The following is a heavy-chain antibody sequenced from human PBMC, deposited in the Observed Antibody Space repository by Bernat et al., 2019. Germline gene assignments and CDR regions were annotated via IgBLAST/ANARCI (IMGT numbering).Heavy chain of an antibody. CDR2: IYYSGST. V-gene: IGHV4-39*01. J-gene: IGHJ6*02. D-gene: IGHD3-22*01. CDR1: GGSISSSSYY. CDR3: ARKSKIVVVTSYYHGMDV. Sequence: QLQLQESGPGLVKPSETLSLTCTVSGGSISSSSYYWGWIRQPPGKGLEWIGSIYYSGSTYYNPSLKSRVTISVDTSKNQFSLKLSSVTAADTAVYYCARKSKIVVVTSYYHGMDVWRQVTTVTVSS.